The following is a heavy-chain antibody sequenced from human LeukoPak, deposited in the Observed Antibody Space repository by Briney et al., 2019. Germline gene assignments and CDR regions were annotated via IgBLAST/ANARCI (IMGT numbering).Heavy chain of an antibody. CDR1: GGSISSGDYY. J-gene: IGHJ4*02. V-gene: IGHV4-30-4*01. CDR3: ARGGPLIDY. CDR2: INHSGST. Sequence: PSQTLSLTCTVSGGSISSGDYYWSWIRQPPGKGLEWIGEINHSGSTNYNPSLKSRVTISVDTSKNQFSLKLSSVTAADTAVYYCARGGPLIDYWGQGTLVTVSS.